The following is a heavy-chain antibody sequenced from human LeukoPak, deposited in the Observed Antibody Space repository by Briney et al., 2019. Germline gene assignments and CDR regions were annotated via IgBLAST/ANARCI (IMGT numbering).Heavy chain of an antibody. CDR3: AREGCSSTSCYMDY. V-gene: IGHV4-61*02. Sequence: SETLSLTCTVSGGSISSGSYYWSWIRQPAGKGLGWIGRIYTSGSTNYNPSLKSRVTISVDTSKNQFSLKLSSVTAADTAVYYCAREGCSSTSCYMDYWGQGTLVTVSS. J-gene: IGHJ4*02. CDR2: IYTSGST. CDR1: GGSISSGSYY. D-gene: IGHD2-2*01.